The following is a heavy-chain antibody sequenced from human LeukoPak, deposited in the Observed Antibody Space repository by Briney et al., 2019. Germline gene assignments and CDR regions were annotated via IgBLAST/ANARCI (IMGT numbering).Heavy chain of an antibody. V-gene: IGHV4-34*01. CDR2: INYSGNT. D-gene: IGHD2-15*01. J-gene: IGHJ4*02. CDR1: GGSLSGYY. CDR3: ARRGTAYCRGGNCYSDKYFDY. Sequence: SETLSLTCAVYGGSLSGYYWTWIRQSPGEGLEWIGEINYSGNTNYNRSLKSRVTISADTSKNQSSLSLTSVTAADTAVYYCARRGTAYCRGGNCYSDKYFDYWGQGTQVTVSS.